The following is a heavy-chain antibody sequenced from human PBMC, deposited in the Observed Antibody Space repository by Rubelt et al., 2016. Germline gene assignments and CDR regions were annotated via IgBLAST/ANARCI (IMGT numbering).Heavy chain of an antibody. CDR2: ISAYNGNT. CDR1: GYTFTSYG. Sequence: QVQLVQSGAEVKKPGASVKVSCKASGYTFTSYGISWVRQAPGQGLEWMGWISAYNGNTNYAQKLQGRGTMTTDTSTSTAYMERRSLRSDDTAVYYCARDPLPVRGVIMTPTHWGQGTLFTVSS. D-gene: IGHD3-10*01. J-gene: IGHJ4*02. V-gene: IGHV1-18*01. CDR3: ARDPLPVRGVIMTPTH.